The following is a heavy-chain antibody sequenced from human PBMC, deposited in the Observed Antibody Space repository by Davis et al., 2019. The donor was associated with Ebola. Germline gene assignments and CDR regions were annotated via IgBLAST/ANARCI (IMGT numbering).Heavy chain of an antibody. D-gene: IGHD6-19*01. Sequence: PGGSLRLSCAASGFTFSSYSMNWVRQAPGKGLEWVSSISSSSSYIYYADSVKGRFTISRDNSKNTLYLQMNSLRAEDTAVYYCARFHQKWLVLRSDAFDIWGQGTMVTVSS. V-gene: IGHV3-21*01. CDR2: ISSSSSYI. CDR3: ARFHQKWLVLRSDAFDI. CDR1: GFTFSSYS. J-gene: IGHJ3*02.